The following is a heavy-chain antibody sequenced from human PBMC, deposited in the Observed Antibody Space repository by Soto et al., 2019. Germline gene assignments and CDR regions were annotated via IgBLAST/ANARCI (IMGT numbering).Heavy chain of an antibody. V-gene: IGHV4-59*01. CDR1: GGSISSYY. J-gene: IGHJ4*02. CDR2: IYYSGST. CDR3: ARVTGYSYGPLQY. Sequence: SETLSLTCTVSGGSISSYYWSWIRQPPGKGLEWIGYIYYSGSTNYNPSLKSRVTISVDTSKNQFSLKLSSVTAADTAVYYCARVTGYSYGPLQYWGQGTLVTV. D-gene: IGHD5-18*01.